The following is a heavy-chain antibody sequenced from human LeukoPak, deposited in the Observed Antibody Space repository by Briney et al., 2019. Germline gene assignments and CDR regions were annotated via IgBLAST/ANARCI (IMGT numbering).Heavy chain of an antibody. V-gene: IGHV3-23*01. J-gene: IGHJ3*02. CDR2: IGNSGHST. Sequence: GGSLRLSCAASGFTVSGTHMSWVRQATGKGLEWVSGIGNSGHSTYYADSVKGRFTISRDNSRNTLYLQMNSLRVEDTALFYCAKDFSSGYLGDGFDIWGQGTMVTVSA. CDR1: GFTVSGTH. CDR3: AKDFSSGYLGDGFDI. D-gene: IGHD3-22*01.